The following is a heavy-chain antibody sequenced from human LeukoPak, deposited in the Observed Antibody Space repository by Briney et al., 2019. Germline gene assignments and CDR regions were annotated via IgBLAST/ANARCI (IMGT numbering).Heavy chain of an antibody. Sequence: PGGSLRLSCAASGFTVSSNYMSWVRQAPGKGLEWVSVIYSGGSTSYADSVKGRFSISRDNYKNTLYRQMNSLRAEDTAVYYGARDKCYGDYGKTDYWGQGTLVTVSS. CDR1: GFTVSSNY. D-gene: IGHD4-17*01. CDR2: IYSGGST. J-gene: IGHJ4*02. V-gene: IGHV3-53*01. CDR3: ARDKCYGDYGKTDY.